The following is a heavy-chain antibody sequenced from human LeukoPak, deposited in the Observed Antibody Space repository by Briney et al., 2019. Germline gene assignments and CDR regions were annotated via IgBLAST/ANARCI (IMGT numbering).Heavy chain of an antibody. Sequence: GGSLRLSCAASGFTFSSYWMSWVCQAPGKGLEWVANIKQDGSEKYYVDSVKGRFTISRDNAKNSLYLQMNSLRAEDTAVYYCARDGAYSSGLDDAFDIWGQGTMVTASS. V-gene: IGHV3-7*01. CDR1: GFTFSSYW. CDR2: IKQDGSEK. CDR3: ARDGAYSSGLDDAFDI. J-gene: IGHJ3*02. D-gene: IGHD3-22*01.